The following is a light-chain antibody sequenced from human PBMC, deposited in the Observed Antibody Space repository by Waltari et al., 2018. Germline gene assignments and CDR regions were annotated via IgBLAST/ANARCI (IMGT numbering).Light chain of an antibody. CDR1: SSNIGARYD. J-gene: IGLJ2*01. CDR2: TNN. CDR3: QSYDSSLSGSV. Sequence: QSVLTQPPSVSGAPGQRVTISCTGSSSNIGARYDVHWYQHLPGTAPKLLIYTNNNRPSGVPDRFSGSKSGTSASLAITGLQADDEADYYCQSYDSSLSGSVFGGGTKLTVL. V-gene: IGLV1-40*01.